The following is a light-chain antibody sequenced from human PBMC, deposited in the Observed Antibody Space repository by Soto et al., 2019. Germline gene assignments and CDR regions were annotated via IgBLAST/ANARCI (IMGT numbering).Light chain of an antibody. CDR2: DAS. Sequence: EIVLTQSPAILSMSPGERATLSCRASQSVSSYFAWYQQKPGQAPRLLIYDASNRATGVPARFSGSGSGTDFTLTISRLEPEDLAVYYCQQRRYWPVTFGQGTKVEIK. CDR1: QSVSSY. V-gene: IGKV3-11*01. J-gene: IGKJ1*01. CDR3: QQRRYWPVT.